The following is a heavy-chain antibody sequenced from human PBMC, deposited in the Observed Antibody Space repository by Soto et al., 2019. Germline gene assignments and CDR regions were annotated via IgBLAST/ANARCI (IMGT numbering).Heavy chain of an antibody. J-gene: IGHJ5*02. Sequence: EVQLVESGGGLVQPGGSLRLSCAASGFTVSSNYMSWVRQAPGKGLEWVSVIYSGGSTYYADSVKGRFTISRHNSKXXLYLQMNSLRAEDTAVYYCARAYQPGSYSLNWFAPWGQGTLVTVSS. CDR2: IYSGGST. CDR1: GFTVSSNY. CDR3: ARAYQPGSYSLNWFAP. D-gene: IGHD1-26*01. V-gene: IGHV3-53*04.